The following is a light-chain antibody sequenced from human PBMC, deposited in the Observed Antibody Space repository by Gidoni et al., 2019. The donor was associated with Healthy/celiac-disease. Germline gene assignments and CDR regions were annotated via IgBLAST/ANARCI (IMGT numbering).Light chain of an antibody. CDR1: QSISSW. V-gene: IGKV1-5*01. J-gene: IGKJ1*01. Sequence: DIQMTQSPSTLSASVGDRVTITCRASQSISSWLAWYQQKPGKAPKLLIYDASSLESGVPSRCIGSGSGTEFILTISSLQPDDFATYYCQQYNSYPWTFXQXTKVEIK. CDR3: QQYNSYPWT. CDR2: DAS.